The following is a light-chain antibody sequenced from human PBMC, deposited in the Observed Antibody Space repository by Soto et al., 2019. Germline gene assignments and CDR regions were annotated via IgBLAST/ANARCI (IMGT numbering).Light chain of an antibody. CDR1: TSNIGSNY. CDR3: ASWDDSLRGCVI. Sequence: QSVLTQAPSASGTPGQRVTISCSGTTSNIGSNYVYWYHQLPGRAPKLRISLDDQRPSGVPDRFSGSKSGTSASLAISGLRSEDEGDYYCASWDDSLRGCVIFGGGTKLTVL. V-gene: IGLV1-47*01. CDR2: LDD. J-gene: IGLJ2*01.